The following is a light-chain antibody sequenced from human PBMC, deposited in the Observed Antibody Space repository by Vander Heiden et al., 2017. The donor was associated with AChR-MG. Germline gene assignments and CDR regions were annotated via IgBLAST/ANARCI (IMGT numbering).Light chain of an antibody. V-gene: IGLV2-8*01. CDR1: SSYVGAYNY. J-gene: IGLJ2*01. CDR3: SSYTGSNNFL. Sequence: QSALTQPPSASGSPGQSVTISCSGSSSYVGAYNYVSWYPQPPGKAPKLMILDVTKRPSGVPDRFSGSKSGNTASLTVSGLKVEDEADYYCSSYTGSNNFLFGGGTKLTVL. CDR2: DVT.